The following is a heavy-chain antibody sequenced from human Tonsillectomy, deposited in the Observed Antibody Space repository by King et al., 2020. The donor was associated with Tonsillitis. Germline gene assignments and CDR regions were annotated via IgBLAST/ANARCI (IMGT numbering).Heavy chain of an antibody. CDR2: ISYDGNIK. Sequence: QLVQSGGGVVQPGGSLRLSCGASGFTFSSYAMHWVRQAPGKGLEWVAFISYDGNIKYYADSVKGRFTISRDNSKNTLYVQMNSLKPEDTAVFYCAKEDYSGCPFASWGQGTPVTVSS. J-gene: IGHJ5*02. D-gene: IGHD6-19*01. CDR3: AKEDYSGCPFAS. CDR1: GFTFSSYA. V-gene: IGHV3-30*02.